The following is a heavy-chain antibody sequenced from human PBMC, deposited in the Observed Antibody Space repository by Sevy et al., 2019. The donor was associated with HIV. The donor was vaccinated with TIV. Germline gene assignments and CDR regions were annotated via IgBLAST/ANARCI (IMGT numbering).Heavy chain of an antibody. Sequence: GGSLRLSCTGSGFTFDDYAVSWVRQAPGKGLEWVGFIRSKAYGGTTAYEALVKGRVSISRDDSKNTAYLQLSSLETEDTAVYYCTRNIRDLVPYYYYDMDVWGKGTTVTVSS. CDR3: TRNIRDLVPYYYYDMDV. V-gene: IGHV3-49*04. CDR1: GFTFDDYA. D-gene: IGHD6-13*01. J-gene: IGHJ6*03. CDR2: IRSKAYGGTT.